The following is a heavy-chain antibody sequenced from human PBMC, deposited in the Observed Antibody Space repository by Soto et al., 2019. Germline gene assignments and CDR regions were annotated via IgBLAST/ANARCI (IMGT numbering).Heavy chain of an antibody. CDR3: ARGGSSSDNGMDV. V-gene: IGHV3-48*02. Sequence: EVQLVESGGGLVQPGGSLRLSCAASGVSFSTYSMNGVRQAPGKGREWVSYISSRSYTIYYVDSVKGRFTISRDNARSPLYLQMTSLRDEDTAVYYCARGGSSSDNGMDVWGQGTTVTVSS. CDR1: GVSFSTYS. D-gene: IGHD6-6*01. J-gene: IGHJ6*02. CDR2: ISSRSYTI.